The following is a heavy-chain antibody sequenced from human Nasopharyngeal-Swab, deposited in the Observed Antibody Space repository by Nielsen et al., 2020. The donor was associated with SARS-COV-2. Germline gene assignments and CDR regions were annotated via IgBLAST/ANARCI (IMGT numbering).Heavy chain of an antibody. CDR1: GGSISSGGYY. CDR2: IYYSGST. CDR3: ARAPSVYYGMDV. Sequence: SETLSLTCTVSGGSISSGGYYWSWIRQHPGKGLEWIGYIYYSGSTYYNPSLKSRVTISVDTSKNQFSLKLSSVTAADTAVYYCARAPSVYYGMDVWGQGTTVTVSS. V-gene: IGHV4-31*03. J-gene: IGHJ6*02.